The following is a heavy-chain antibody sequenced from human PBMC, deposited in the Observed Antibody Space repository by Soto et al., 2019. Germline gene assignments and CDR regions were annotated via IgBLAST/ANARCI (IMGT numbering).Heavy chain of an antibody. J-gene: IGHJ5*02. Sequence: SVTLSLTCTVSGGSFSSTSDYWGWIRQPPGKRLEWIGSIYFTGITYYNPSLRGRVTISVDTSKNQFSLKLDSVTAADTAVYFCARLLGYCSGGSCSSFRFDPWGPGTLVTVS. CDR1: GGSFSSTSDY. D-gene: IGHD2-15*01. V-gene: IGHV4-39*01. CDR3: ARLLGYCSGGSCSSFRFDP. CDR2: IYFTGIT.